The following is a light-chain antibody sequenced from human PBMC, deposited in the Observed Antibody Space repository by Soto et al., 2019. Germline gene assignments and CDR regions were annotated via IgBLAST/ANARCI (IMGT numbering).Light chain of an antibody. V-gene: IGKV3-15*01. Sequence: EIVMTQSPATLSVSPGERATLSCRASQSVSRNLARYQQKPGQAPRLLIYGASTRATGIPARFSGSGSGTDFTLTISSLQSEDFAVYYCQQYSNWPFSLTFGGGTKVEIK. CDR2: GAS. CDR1: QSVSRN. J-gene: IGKJ4*01. CDR3: QQYSNWPFSLT.